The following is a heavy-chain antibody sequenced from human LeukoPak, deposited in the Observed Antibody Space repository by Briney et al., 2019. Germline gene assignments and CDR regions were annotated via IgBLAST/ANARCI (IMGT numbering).Heavy chain of an antibody. V-gene: IGHV1-46*01. CDR1: GYTFTNYY. J-gene: IGHJ6*03. D-gene: IGHD6-13*01. CDR2: FNPSGGST. CDR3: ATHAAAGNFPYYYYYMDV. Sequence: ASVKVSCKASGYTFTNYYMHWVRQAPGQGLEWMGVFNPSGGSTSYAQKFQGRVTMTEDTSTDTAYMELSSLRSEDTAVYYCATHAAAGNFPYYYYYMDVWGKGTTVTVSS.